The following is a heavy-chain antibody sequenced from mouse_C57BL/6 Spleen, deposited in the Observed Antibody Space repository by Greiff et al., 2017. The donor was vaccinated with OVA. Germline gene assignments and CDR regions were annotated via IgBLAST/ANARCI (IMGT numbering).Heavy chain of an antibody. CDR1: GYTFTSYW. Sequence: QVQLQQPGAELVKPGASVKLSCKASGYTFTSYWMHWVKQRPGQGLEWIGMIHPNSGSTNYNEKFKSKATLTVDRSSSTAYMQLSSLTSEDSAVYYCAREDYDHFDYWGQGTTLTVSS. CDR3: AREDYDHFDY. CDR2: IHPNSGST. J-gene: IGHJ2*01. D-gene: IGHD2-4*01. V-gene: IGHV1-64*01.